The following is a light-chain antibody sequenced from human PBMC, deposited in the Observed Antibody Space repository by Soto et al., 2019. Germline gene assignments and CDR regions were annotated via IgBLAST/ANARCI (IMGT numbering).Light chain of an antibody. CDR2: AAS. CDR3: QQSYSTPWT. J-gene: IGKJ5*01. CDR1: QSISSY. V-gene: IGKV1-39*01. Sequence: DIQMTQSPSSLSASVGDRVTITRRASQSISSYLNWYQQKPGKAPKLLIYAASSLQSGVPSRFSGSGSGTDFTLTISSLQPEDFATYYCQQSYSTPWTFGQGTRLEI.